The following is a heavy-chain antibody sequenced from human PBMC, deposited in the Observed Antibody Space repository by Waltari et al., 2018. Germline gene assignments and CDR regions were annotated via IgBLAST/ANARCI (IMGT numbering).Heavy chain of an antibody. CDR2: INHSGST. D-gene: IGHD1-26*01. Sequence: QVQLQQWGAGLLKPSETLSLTCAVYGGSFSGYYWSWIRQPPGKGLEWIGEINHSGSTNYNPSLKIRVTISVDTSKNQFSLKLSSVTAADTAVYYCARAWISLILGATSAFDIWGQGTMVTVS. CDR1: GGSFSGYY. CDR3: ARAWISLILGATSAFDI. V-gene: IGHV4-34*01. J-gene: IGHJ3*02.